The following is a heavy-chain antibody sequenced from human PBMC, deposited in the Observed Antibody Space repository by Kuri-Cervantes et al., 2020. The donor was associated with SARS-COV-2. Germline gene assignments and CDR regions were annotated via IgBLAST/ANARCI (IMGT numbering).Heavy chain of an antibody. CDR2: INPSGGST. D-gene: IGHD3-10*01. Sequence: ASVKVSCKASGYTFTSYYMHWVRQAPGQGLEWMGIINPSGGSTSYAQKFQGRVTMTRDTSTSTVHMELSRLRSDDTAVYYCARGITMVRGVSLQQQSLGIEGYWGQGTLVTVSS. V-gene: IGHV1-46*01. CDR1: GYTFTSYY. J-gene: IGHJ4*02. CDR3: ARGITMVRGVSLQQQSLGIEGY.